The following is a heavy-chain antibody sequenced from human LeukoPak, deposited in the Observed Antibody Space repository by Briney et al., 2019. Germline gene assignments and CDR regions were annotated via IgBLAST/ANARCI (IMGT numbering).Heavy chain of an antibody. V-gene: IGHV3-7*01. CDR1: GFTFSSYW. CDR3: ARDANYDYVWGSYPVY. D-gene: IGHD3-16*02. J-gene: IGHJ4*02. CDR2: IKQDGSEK. Sequence: GRSLRLSCAASGFTFSSYWMSWVRQGPGKGLEWVANIKQDGSEKYYVDSVKGRFTISRDNAKNSLYLQMNSLRAEDTAVYYCARDANYDYVWGSYPVYWGQGTLVTVSS.